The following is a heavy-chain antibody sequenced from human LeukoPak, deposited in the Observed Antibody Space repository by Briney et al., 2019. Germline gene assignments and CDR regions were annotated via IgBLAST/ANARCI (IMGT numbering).Heavy chain of an antibody. CDR1: GYTFTIYA. CDR3: AREDYYDSSGYGFDY. CDR2: INAGNGNT. D-gene: IGHD3-22*01. J-gene: IGHJ4*02. Sequence: ASVKVSCKASGYTFTIYAMHRVRQAPGQRLEWMGWINAGNGNTKYSQKFQGRVTITRDTSASTAYMELSSLRSEDTAVYYCAREDYYDSSGYGFDYWGQGTLVTVSS. V-gene: IGHV1-3*01.